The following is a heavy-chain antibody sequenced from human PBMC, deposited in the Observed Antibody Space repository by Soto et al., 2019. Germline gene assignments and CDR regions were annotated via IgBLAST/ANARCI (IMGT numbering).Heavy chain of an antibody. Sequence: EVQLVESGGGLIQPGGSLRLSCAVSGFTVSNNYMSWVRQAPGKGLEGVSVIYSGGYTAYGDSVKGRFTISRDNSKNTIYLKMNGLRAGARAVFSGAREPGGGGYWGQGTLVTVSS. CDR3: AREPGGGGY. D-gene: IGHD3-10*01. CDR1: GFTVSNNY. J-gene: IGHJ4*02. V-gene: IGHV3-53*01. CDR2: IYSGGYT.